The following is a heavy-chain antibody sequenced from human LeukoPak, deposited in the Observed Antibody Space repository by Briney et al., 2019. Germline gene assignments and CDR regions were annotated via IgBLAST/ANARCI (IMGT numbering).Heavy chain of an antibody. CDR1: GFTFSNYG. D-gene: IGHD2-8*02. CDR2: ISHDGSNK. Sequence: GGSLGLSCAASGFTFSNYGMHWVRQAPGKGLEWVAVISHDGSNKYYADSVKGRFTISRDNSKNTVYLQMNSLRAEDTALYYCARAEYCDYWGQGTLVTVSS. V-gene: IGHV3-30*03. CDR3: ARAEYCDY. J-gene: IGHJ4*02.